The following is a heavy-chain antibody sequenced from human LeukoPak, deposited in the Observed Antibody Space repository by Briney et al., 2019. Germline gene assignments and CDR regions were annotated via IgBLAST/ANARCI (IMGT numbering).Heavy chain of an antibody. CDR3: ARDYYYDSSGSFDY. Sequence: ASVKVSCKASGNTFTSYGISWVRQAPGQGLEWMGWISAYNGNTNYAQKLQGRVTMTTDTSTSTAYMELRSLRSDDTAVYYCARDYYYDSSGSFDYWGQGTLVTVSS. D-gene: IGHD3-22*01. V-gene: IGHV1-18*01. CDR2: ISAYNGNT. J-gene: IGHJ4*02. CDR1: GNTFTSYG.